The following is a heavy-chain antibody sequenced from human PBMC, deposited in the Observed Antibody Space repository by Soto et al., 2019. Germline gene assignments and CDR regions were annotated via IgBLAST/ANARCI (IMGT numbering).Heavy chain of an antibody. V-gene: IGHV1-69*08. J-gene: IGHJ2*01. Sequence: QVQLVQSGAEVKKPGSSVKVSCKASGGTFSSYTISWVRQAPGQGLEWMGRIIPILGIANYAQKFQGRVTITADKSTSTAYMELSSLRSEDTAVYYCARDEYSSSSDWYFDLCGRGTLVTVSS. D-gene: IGHD6-6*01. CDR1: GGTFSSYT. CDR3: ARDEYSSSSDWYFDL. CDR2: IIPILGIA.